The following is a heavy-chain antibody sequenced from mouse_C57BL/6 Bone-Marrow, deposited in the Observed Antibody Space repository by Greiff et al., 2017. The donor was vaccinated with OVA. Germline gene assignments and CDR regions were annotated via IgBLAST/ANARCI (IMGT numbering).Heavy chain of an antibody. CDR2: SRNKANDYTT. Sequence: EVKVVESGGGLVQSGRSLRLSCATSGFKFSEVCIYFIRQSPGKGLLRIAASRNKANDYTTEYSASVKGRFIVSRDTSQSILYLQMNALRAEDTAIYYCARDAYYYGSSYWYFDVWGTGTTVTVSS. J-gene: IGHJ1*03. D-gene: IGHD1-1*01. V-gene: IGHV7-1*01. CDR3: ARDAYYYGSSYWYFDV. CDR1: GFKFSEVC.